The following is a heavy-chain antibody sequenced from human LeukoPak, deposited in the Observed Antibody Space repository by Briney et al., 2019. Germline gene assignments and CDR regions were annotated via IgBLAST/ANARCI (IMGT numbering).Heavy chain of an antibody. Sequence: SETLSLTCTVSGGSISSYYWSWIRQPPGKGLEWIGYIYYSGSTNYNPSLKSRVTISVDTSKNQFSLKLSSVTAADTAVYYCARGSGSSWHNWFDPWGQGTLVTVSS. J-gene: IGHJ5*02. CDR3: ARGSGSSWHNWFDP. CDR2: IYYSGST. D-gene: IGHD3-10*01. V-gene: IGHV4-59*01. CDR1: GGSISSYY.